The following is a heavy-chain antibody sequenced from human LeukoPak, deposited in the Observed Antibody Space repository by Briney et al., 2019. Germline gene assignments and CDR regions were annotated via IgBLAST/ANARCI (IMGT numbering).Heavy chain of an antibody. CDR2: ISSYNGNA. Sequence: ASVKVSCKPSGYTFTNYGFSWVRQAPGQRLEWMGWISSYNGNAAYAQKIQGRVTMTTDTSTSTAYMDLRSLRPDDTAVYYCAMSVGFSGYSSLGDSWGQGTLVTVSS. D-gene: IGHD3-22*01. J-gene: IGHJ5*01. V-gene: IGHV1-18*01. CDR3: AMSVGFSGYSSLGDS. CDR1: GYTFTNYG.